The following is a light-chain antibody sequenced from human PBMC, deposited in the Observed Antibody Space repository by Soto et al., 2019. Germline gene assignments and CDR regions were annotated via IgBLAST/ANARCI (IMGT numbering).Light chain of an antibody. J-gene: IGKJ2*01. V-gene: IGKV1-5*03. CDR2: KAS. Sequence: DVEMTQSPSTLPTSIGDRVTINCRASPNVSNWLAWYQQKPGKAPKLLIYKASRLESGVPSRVSASGSGTDFTLTIASLQSYDFPTYVCQDYSNESFFGRGTKLEIK. CDR3: QDYSNESF. CDR1: PNVSNW.